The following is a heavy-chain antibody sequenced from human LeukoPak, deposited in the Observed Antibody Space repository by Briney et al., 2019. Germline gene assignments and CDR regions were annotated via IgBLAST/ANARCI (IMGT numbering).Heavy chain of an antibody. CDR1: GFIFTSNR. CDR3: AQDGYGMDV. CDR2: ISYDGSNK. Sequence: GGSLRLSCAASGFIFTSNRMNWVRQAPGKGLEWVAVISYDGSNKYYADSVKGRFTISRDNSKNMVYLQVNSLRGEDTAVYYCAQDGYGMDVWGHGTTVTVSS. V-gene: IGHV3-30*18. J-gene: IGHJ6*02.